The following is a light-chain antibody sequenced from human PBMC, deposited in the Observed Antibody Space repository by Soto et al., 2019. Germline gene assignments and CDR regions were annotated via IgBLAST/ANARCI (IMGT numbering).Light chain of an antibody. Sequence: QSVLTQPASVSGSPGQSITISCTGTSSDVGGHNLLSWYQQHPGKAPKAIIYEAYRRPSGVSPRFSGSKSGNTASLTISGLQAEDEADYYCSSYTSSSTYYVFGTGTKVTVL. V-gene: IGLV2-14*02. CDR2: EAY. CDR3: SSYTSSSTYYV. CDR1: SSDVGGHNL. J-gene: IGLJ1*01.